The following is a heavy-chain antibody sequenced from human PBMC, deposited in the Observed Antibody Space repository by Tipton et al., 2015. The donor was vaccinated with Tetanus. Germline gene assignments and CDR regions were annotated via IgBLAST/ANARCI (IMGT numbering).Heavy chain of an antibody. CDR3: VRDSGAYCGGDCYTGLDY. CDR2: ISSSSSTK. V-gene: IGHV3-48*01. J-gene: IGHJ4*02. Sequence: SLRLSCAASGFTFNSYSMNWVRQAPGKGLEWVSYISSSSSTKYYADSVKGRFTISRDNSKNTVYLQMNSLRAEDTAVYYCVRDSGAYCGGDCYTGLDYWGQGALVTVSS. D-gene: IGHD2-21*02. CDR1: GFTFNSYS.